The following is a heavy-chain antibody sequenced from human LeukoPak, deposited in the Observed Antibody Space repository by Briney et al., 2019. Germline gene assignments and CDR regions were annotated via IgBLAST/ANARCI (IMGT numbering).Heavy chain of an antibody. Sequence: GGSLRLSCAASGFTFSSYAMSWVRQAPGKGLEWVSAISGSGGSTYYADSVKGGFTISRDNSKNSLYLQMNSLRTVDTALYYCAKESAAMGPFYFDLWGRGTLVTVSS. CDR3: AKESAAMGPFYFDL. CDR1: GFTFSSYA. V-gene: IGHV3-23*01. CDR2: ISGSGGST. D-gene: IGHD2-2*01. J-gene: IGHJ2*01.